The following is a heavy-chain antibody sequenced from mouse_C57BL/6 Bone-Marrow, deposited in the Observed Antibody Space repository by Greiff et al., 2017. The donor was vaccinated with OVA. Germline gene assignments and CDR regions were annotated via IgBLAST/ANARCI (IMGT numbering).Heavy chain of an antibody. J-gene: IGHJ1*03. CDR2: IYPGGGYT. Sequence: QVQLQQSGAELVRPGTSVKMSCKASGYTFTNYWIGWAKQRPGHGLEWIGDIYPGGGYTNYNEKFKGKATLTADKSSSTAYMQFSSLTSEDSAIYNCARISYRDFDVWGTGTTVTVSS. V-gene: IGHV1-63*01. CDR1: GYTFTNYW. CDR3: ARISYRDFDV.